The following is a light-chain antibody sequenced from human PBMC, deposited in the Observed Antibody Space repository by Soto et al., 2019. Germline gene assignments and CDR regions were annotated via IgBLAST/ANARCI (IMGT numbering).Light chain of an antibody. Sequence: EIVMTQSPATLSVSPGERATLSCRASQSVSSNLAWYQQKPGQAPRLLIYGESARATGIPARFSGSGSGTEFTLTISSLQSEDFAVYFCQQYYDWPRTFG. CDR3: QQYYDWPRT. J-gene: IGKJ1*01. V-gene: IGKV3-15*01. CDR2: GES. CDR1: QSVSSN.